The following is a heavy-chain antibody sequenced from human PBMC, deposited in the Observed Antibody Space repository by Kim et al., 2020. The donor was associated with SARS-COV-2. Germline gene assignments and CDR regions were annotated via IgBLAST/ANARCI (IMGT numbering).Heavy chain of an antibody. D-gene: IGHD6-19*01. CDR3: AREVGEQWLGIDY. Sequence: YHPSLKSRVTISVDTSKNQFSLKLSSVTAGDTAVYYCAREVGEQWLGIDYWGQGTLVTVSS. J-gene: IGHJ4*02. V-gene: IGHV4-59*01.